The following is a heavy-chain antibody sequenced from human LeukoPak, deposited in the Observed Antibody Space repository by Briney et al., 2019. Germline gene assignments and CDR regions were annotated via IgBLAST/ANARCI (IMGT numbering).Heavy chain of an antibody. V-gene: IGHV3-43*02. CDR2: ISADGGST. CDR3: VRWGDYYQSLFDS. CDR1: GLNFDDSA. D-gene: IGHD3-3*01. J-gene: IGHJ4*02. Sequence: GGSLRLSCVASGLNFDDSAMHWVRQAPGKGLEWVSLISADGGSTFSADSVKGRFSISRDNAKNTLYLQMNSLRVEDTAVYYCVRWGDYYQSLFDSWGQGTLVTVSS.